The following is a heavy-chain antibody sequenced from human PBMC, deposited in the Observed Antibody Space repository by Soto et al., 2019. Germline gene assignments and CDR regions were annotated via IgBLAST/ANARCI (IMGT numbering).Heavy chain of an antibody. CDR3: ARDVSPGRSSLYLEAFDI. CDR2: INRDGSKK. V-gene: IGHV3-7*05. D-gene: IGHD6-13*01. Sequence: EVQLEESGGDLVQPGGSLRLSCAASGFTLSAYWMTWVRQAPGKGLEWVANINRDGSKKSYLDSVRGRFTISRDNVGNSLYLQMDSLRADDTALYYCARDVSPGRSSLYLEAFDIWGQGTMVTVSS. CDR1: GFTLSAYW. J-gene: IGHJ3*02.